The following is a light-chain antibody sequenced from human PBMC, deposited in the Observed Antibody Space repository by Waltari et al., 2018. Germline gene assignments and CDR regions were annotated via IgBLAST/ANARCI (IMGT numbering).Light chain of an antibody. CDR2: CAS. CDR3: QQYYIAQYT. Sequence: DIVMTQSPDSLPVSLGERATINCKSSQSVLFSSENKNYLAWYQQKPGQPPKLLIYCASTRESGVPDRFSGSGSGTDFTLTISSLQAEDVAVYFCQQYYIAQYTFGQGTKLEIK. V-gene: IGKV4-1*01. CDR1: QSVLFSSENKNY. J-gene: IGKJ2*01.